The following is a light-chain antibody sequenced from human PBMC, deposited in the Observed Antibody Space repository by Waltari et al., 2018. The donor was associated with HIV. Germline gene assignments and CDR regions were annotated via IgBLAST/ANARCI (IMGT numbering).Light chain of an antibody. V-gene: IGLV10-54*04. J-gene: IGLJ2*01. Sequence: QAGLTQPPSVSKGLRQTATLTCTGNSNNVGNQGAAWLQQHQGHPPKLLSYRDNKRPSGISERFSASRSGYTASLTITGLQPEDEADYFCSAWDSSLSAVVFGGWTTLTVL. CDR3: SAWDSSLSAVV. CDR1: SNNVGNQG. CDR2: RDN.